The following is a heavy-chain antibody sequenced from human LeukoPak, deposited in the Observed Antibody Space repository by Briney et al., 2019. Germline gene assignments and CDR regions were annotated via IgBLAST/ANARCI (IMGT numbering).Heavy chain of an antibody. V-gene: IGHV4-38-2*02. D-gene: IGHD3-22*01. CDR3: ARRAVFYDSSGYDSCNWFDP. CDR1: GYSISSGYY. CDR2: IYHSGST. J-gene: IGHJ5*02. Sequence: SETLSLTCTVSGYSISSGYYWGWIRQPPGKGLEWIGSIYHSGSTYYNPSLKSRVTISVDTSKNQFSLKLSSVTAADTAVYYCARRAVFYDSSGYDSCNWFDPWGQGTLVTVSS.